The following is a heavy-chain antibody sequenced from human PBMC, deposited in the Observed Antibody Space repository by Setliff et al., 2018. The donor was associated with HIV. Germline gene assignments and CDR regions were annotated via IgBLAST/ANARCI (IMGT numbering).Heavy chain of an antibody. CDR1: GFTVSSDY. D-gene: IGHD6-13*01. CDR2: IYGGAST. CDR3: VRDTEVSSSWSFDY. Sequence: GGSLRLSCAASGFTVSSDYMSWVRQAPGKGLEWLSTIYGGASTYYADPVKGRFTISRDNSKNTIFLQMNGLRGDDTAIYYCVRDTEVSSSWSFDYWGQGTLVTVSS. J-gene: IGHJ4*02. V-gene: IGHV3-53*01.